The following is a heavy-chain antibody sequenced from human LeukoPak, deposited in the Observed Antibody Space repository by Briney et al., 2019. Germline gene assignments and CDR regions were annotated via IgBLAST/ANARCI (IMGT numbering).Heavy chain of an antibody. CDR2: VNSDESTT. V-gene: IGHV3-74*01. J-gene: IGHJ6*02. Sequence: GGSLRLSCAASGFSFSNYWMYWVRQAPGKGLVWVSRVNSDESTTSYVDSVKGRFTISRDNAKNSLYLQMNSLRAEDTAVYYCASIGGYSGYDPYYYGMDVWGQGTTVTVSS. CDR1: GFSFSNYW. D-gene: IGHD5-12*01. CDR3: ASIGGYSGYDPYYYGMDV.